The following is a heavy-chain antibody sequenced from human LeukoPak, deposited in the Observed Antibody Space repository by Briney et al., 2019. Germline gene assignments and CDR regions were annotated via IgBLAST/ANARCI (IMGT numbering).Heavy chain of an antibody. J-gene: IGHJ4*02. CDR1: GFTFSSYA. CDR2: ISGSGGST. Sequence: GGSLRLSCAASGFTFSSYAMSWVRQAPGKGLEWVSAISGSGGSTYYADSVKGRFTISRDNSRNTLHLQMNSLRAEDTAVYYCAKGVRRSSDYSSPVDYWGQGTLVTVSS. CDR3: AKGVRRSSDYSSPVDY. D-gene: IGHD3-22*01. V-gene: IGHV3-23*01.